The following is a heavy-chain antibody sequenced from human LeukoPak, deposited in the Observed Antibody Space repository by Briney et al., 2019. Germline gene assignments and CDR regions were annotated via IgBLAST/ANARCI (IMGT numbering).Heavy chain of an antibody. CDR2: IYNSGTT. D-gene: IGHD2-2*01. V-gene: IGHV4-59*01. CDR1: GDSISSYY. Sequence: AETLSLTCTISGDSISSYYWTWLRQPPGKGVEGGGYIYNSGTTNYNPSLNSRVTISIDTSKSQLSLKLNSLTAADTAVYYCAREGPYCTYTTCSQGLFDHWGQGTLVTVSS. J-gene: IGHJ4*02. CDR3: AREGPYCTYTTCSQGLFDH.